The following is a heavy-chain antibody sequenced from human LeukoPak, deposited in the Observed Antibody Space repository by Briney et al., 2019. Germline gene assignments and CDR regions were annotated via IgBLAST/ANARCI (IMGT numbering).Heavy chain of an antibody. D-gene: IGHD6-13*01. CDR2: INPNSGGT. J-gene: IGHJ4*02. CDR1: GYTFTGYY. CDR3: ATTRRYSSSWLFDY. V-gene: IGHV1-2*06. Sequence: ASVKVSCKASGYTFTGYYMHWVRQAPGQGLEWMGRINPNSGGTNYVQKFQGRVTMTRDTSISTAYMELSRLRSDDTPVYYCATTRRYSSSWLFDYWGQGTLVTVSS.